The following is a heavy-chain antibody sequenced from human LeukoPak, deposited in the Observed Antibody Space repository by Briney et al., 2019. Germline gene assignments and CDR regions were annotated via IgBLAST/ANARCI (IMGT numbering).Heavy chain of an antibody. CDR1: GFTFSNYA. Sequence: GGSLRLSCAASGFTFSNYATSWVRQAPGKGLELVSGISGSGGNTYYADSVKGRFTISRDNSKNTLYLQMNSLRAEDTAVYYCAKDDGGYSYGWGAFDIWGQGTMVTVSS. J-gene: IGHJ3*02. CDR2: ISGSGGNT. D-gene: IGHD5-18*01. V-gene: IGHV3-23*01. CDR3: AKDDGGYSYGWGAFDI.